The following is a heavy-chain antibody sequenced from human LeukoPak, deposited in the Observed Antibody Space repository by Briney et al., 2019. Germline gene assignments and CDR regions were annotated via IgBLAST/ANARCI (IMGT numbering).Heavy chain of an antibody. Sequence: ASVKVSCKASGYTFTNYHISWVRQAPGQGLEWMGWISTNNGNTNYAQNLQGRVTMTKDTSTSTAYMELRSLRSDNTAVYYCALISYCTSVTCFFLDYWGQGTLVSVSS. V-gene: IGHV1-18*01. CDR2: ISTNNGNT. CDR1: GYTFTNYH. D-gene: IGHD2-8*01. J-gene: IGHJ4*02. CDR3: ALISYCTSVTCFFLDY.